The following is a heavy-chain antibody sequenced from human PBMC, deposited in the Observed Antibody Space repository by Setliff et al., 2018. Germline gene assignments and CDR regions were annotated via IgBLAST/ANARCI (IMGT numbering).Heavy chain of an antibody. CDR1: GGSISSGSDY. Sequence: PSETLSLTCSVSGGSISSGSDYWTWIRQPAGKGLEWIGHIYTSWSTIYNPSLKSRLTISLDTSKNQFSLKLRSVTAADTAVYYCARGGTFRYFDYWGQGTPVTVSS. J-gene: IGHJ4*02. CDR3: ARGGTFRYFDY. D-gene: IGHD5-12*01. CDR2: IYTSWST. V-gene: IGHV4-61*09.